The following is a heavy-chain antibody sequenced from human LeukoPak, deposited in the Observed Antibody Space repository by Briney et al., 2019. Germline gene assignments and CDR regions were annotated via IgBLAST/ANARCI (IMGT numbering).Heavy chain of an antibody. CDR3: SRESGPFSPFGH. V-gene: IGHV4-4*02. J-gene: IGHJ4*02. D-gene: IGHD1-26*01. Sequence: SGTLSLTCGVSGGSITSTNYWSWVRQPPGQGLEWVGEISLSGYTGFNPSLRSRVNMSLDESKNHLSLNLASVTAADTAVYYCSRESGPFSPFGHWGQGILVTVTS. CDR1: GGSITSTNY. CDR2: ISLSGYT.